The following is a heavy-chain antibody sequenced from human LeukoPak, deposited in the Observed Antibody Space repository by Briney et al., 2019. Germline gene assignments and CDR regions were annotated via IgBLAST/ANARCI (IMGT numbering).Heavy chain of an antibody. CDR2: ISYDGSNK. J-gene: IGHJ6*02. Sequence: PGGSLRLSCAASGFTFGSYAMHWVRQAPGKGLEWVAVISYDGSNKYYADSVKGRFTISRDNSKNTLYLQMNSLRAEDTAVYYCARDLLVTTYYYYGMDVWGQGTTVTVSS. CDR1: GFTFGSYA. CDR3: ARDLLVTTYYYYGMDV. V-gene: IGHV3-30*04. D-gene: IGHD4-11*01.